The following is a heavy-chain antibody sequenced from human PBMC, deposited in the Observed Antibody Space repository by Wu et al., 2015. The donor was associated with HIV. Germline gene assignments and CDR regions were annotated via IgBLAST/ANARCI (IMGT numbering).Heavy chain of an antibody. CDR1: GLNFNTFG. CDR2: IIPSFGTP. Sequence: QVQLVQSGVEVKKPGASVKVSCKASGLNFNTFGVSWVRHVPGQGLEWMGGIIPSFGTPNYAQKFQGRVTITTDESTATVYMELSSLRSEDTAVYYCARDKFYGSGSYVYWGQGTLVTVSS. V-gene: IGHV1-69*05. D-gene: IGHD3-10*01. J-gene: IGHJ4*02. CDR3: ARDKFYGSGSYVY.